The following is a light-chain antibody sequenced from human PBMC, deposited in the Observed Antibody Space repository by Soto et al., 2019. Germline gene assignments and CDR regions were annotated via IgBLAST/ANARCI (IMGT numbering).Light chain of an antibody. CDR1: SSDVGTYNY. V-gene: IGLV2-11*01. Sequence: QSALTQPRSVSGSPGQSVTISCTGTSSDVGTYNYVSWYQQHPGKAPKLMIYDVSQRPSGVPDRFSGSKSGNTASLTISGLQADDESDYYCCSYAGNYTSVFGGGTKVTVL. CDR3: CSYAGNYTSV. J-gene: IGLJ2*01. CDR2: DVS.